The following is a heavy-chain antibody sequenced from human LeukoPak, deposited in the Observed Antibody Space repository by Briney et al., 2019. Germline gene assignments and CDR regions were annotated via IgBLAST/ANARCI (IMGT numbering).Heavy chain of an antibody. Sequence: GESLKISCKGSGYSFTNYWIGWVRQMPEKGLEWMGVIHPDDSDTRYSPSFQGQVTISADKSISTAYLQWSSLKASDTAMYYCARSFYCGGDCYYPSAFEIWGQGTMVTASS. J-gene: IGHJ3*02. CDR1: GYSFTNYW. CDR2: IHPDDSDT. CDR3: ARSFYCGGDCYYPSAFEI. V-gene: IGHV5-51*01. D-gene: IGHD2-21*01.